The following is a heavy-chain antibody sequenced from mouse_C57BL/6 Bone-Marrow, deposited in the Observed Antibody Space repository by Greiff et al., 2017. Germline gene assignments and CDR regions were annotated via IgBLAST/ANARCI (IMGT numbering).Heavy chain of an antibody. D-gene: IGHD1-1*01. J-gene: IGHJ1*03. CDR3: ARWGYYYGSSLYWYFDV. CDR2: ILPGSGST. Sequence: VKLQESGAELMKPGASVKLSCKATGYTFTGYWIEWVKQRPGHGLEWIGEILPGSGSTNYNEKFKGKATFTADTSSNTAYMQLSSLTTEDSAIYYCARWGYYYGSSLYWYFDVWGTGTTVTVSS. CDR1: GYTFTGYW. V-gene: IGHV1-9*01.